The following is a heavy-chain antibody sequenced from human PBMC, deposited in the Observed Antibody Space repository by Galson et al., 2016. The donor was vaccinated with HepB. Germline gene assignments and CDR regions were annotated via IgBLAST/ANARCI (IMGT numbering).Heavy chain of an antibody. CDR1: GFTFSTYS. V-gene: IGHV3-21*04. D-gene: IGHD3-10*01. CDR2: ISITSGYK. Sequence: SLRLSCAASGFTFSTYSMNWVRQAPGKGLEWVSFISITSGYKYYADSLKGRVTISRDNAKNSLYLQMNSLRAEDTALYYCAKDGRGVAIDYWGQGTLLTVSS. CDR3: AKDGRGVAIDY. J-gene: IGHJ4*02.